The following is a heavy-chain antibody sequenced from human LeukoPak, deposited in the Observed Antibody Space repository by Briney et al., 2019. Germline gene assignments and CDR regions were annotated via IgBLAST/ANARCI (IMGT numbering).Heavy chain of an antibody. D-gene: IGHD1-26*01. Sequence: ASVKVSCKVSGYTLTELSMHWVRQDPGRGLEWMGGFDPEDGETIYAQMFQGRVTMTEDTSTDTAYMELSSLRSEDTAVHYCATGGEWELTRAFDIWGQGTMVTVSS. CDR3: ATGGEWELTRAFDI. J-gene: IGHJ3*02. CDR1: GYTLTELS. CDR2: FDPEDGET. V-gene: IGHV1-24*01.